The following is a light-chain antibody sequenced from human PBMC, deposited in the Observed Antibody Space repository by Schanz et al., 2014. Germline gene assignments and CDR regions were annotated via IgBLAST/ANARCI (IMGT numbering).Light chain of an antibody. Sequence: QSALTQPASVSGSPGQSITVSCTGTSTDVGSYNLVSWYQQHPGKAPKLMIYEDTQRPSGVPDRFSGSKSGNTASLTISGLQAEDEADYYCCSYAGSYTWVFGGGTKLTVL. V-gene: IGLV2-23*01. J-gene: IGLJ3*02. CDR3: CSYAGSYTWV. CDR1: STDVGSYNL. CDR2: EDT.